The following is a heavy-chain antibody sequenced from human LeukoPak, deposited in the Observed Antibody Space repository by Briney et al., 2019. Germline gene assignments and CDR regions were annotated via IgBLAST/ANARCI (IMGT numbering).Heavy chain of an antibody. CDR3: ARNYGGNSAG. V-gene: IGHV3-7*04. CDR2: IKQDGSEK. CDR1: GFTFVSHW. Sequence: PGGSLRLSCAASGFTFVSHWMSWVRLAPGKGLEWVANIKQDGSEKYYVDSVKGRFTISRDNAKNSLYLQMNSLRDEDTAVYYCARNYGGNSAGWGQGTLVTVSS. J-gene: IGHJ4*02. D-gene: IGHD4-23*01.